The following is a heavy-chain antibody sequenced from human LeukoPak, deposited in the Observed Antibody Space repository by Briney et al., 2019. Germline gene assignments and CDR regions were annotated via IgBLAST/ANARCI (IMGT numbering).Heavy chain of an antibody. CDR3: ARGGRDGYNPVNY. CDR2: IIPIFGTA. V-gene: IGHV1-69*05. J-gene: IGHJ4*02. D-gene: IGHD5-24*01. CDR1: GGTFSSYA. Sequence: SVKVSCKASGGTFSSYAISWVRQAPGQGLEWMGGIIPIFGTANYAQKFQGRVTITTDESTSTAYMELSSLRSEDTAVYYCARGGRDGYNPVNYWGQGTLVAVSS.